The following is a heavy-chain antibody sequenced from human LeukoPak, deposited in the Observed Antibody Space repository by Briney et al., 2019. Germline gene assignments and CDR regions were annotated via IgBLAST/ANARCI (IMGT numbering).Heavy chain of an antibody. CDR2: ISYDGSNK. J-gene: IGHJ4*02. Sequence: GGSLRLSCAAPGFTFSSYPMHWVRQAPGKGLEWVAFISYDGSNKYFADSVKGRFTISRDNSKNTLYLQMNSLRGEDTAVYYCAGDLVAVAGNGDYWGQGTLVTVSS. CDR3: AGDLVAVAGNGDY. D-gene: IGHD6-19*01. V-gene: IGHV3-30-3*01. CDR1: GFTFSSYP.